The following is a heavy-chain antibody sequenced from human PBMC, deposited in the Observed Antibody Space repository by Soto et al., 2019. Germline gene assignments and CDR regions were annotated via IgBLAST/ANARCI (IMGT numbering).Heavy chain of an antibody. Sequence: SQTLSLTCAISGDSVSSNSAAWNWIRQSPSRGLEWLGRTYYRSKWYNDYAVSVKSRITINPDTSKNQSSLQLNSVTPEDTAVYYCARDGDFWSGPSRGYFDYWGQGTLVTVSS. CDR2: TYYRSKWYN. D-gene: IGHD3-3*01. CDR1: GDSVSSNSAA. J-gene: IGHJ4*02. V-gene: IGHV6-1*01. CDR3: ARDGDFWSGPSRGYFDY.